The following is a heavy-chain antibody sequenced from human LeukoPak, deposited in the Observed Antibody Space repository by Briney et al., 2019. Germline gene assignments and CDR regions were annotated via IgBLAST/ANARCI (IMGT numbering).Heavy chain of an antibody. D-gene: IGHD3-10*01. CDR3: ARVRGVNPYYYGMDV. V-gene: IGHV3-21*01. J-gene: IGHJ6*02. CDR2: ISSSSSYI. CDR1: GFTFSSYS. Sequence: GGSLRLSCAASGFTFSSYSMNWVRQAPGKGLEWVSSISSSSSYIYYTDSVKGRFTISRGNAKNSLYLQMNSLRAEDTAVYYCARVRGVNPYYYGMDVWGQGTTVTVSS.